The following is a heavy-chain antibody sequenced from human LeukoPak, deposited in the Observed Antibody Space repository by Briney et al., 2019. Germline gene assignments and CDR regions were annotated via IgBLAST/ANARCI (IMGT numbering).Heavy chain of an antibody. CDR2: IHYSGST. CDR1: GGSISSYY. V-gene: IGHV4-59*12. CDR3: ARGKAVYSSGWGAGYYFDY. Sequence: SETLSLTCTVSGGSISSYYWSWIRQPPGKGLEWIWYIHYSGSTNYNPSLKSRVTMSVDTSKNQFSLKLSSVTAADTAVYYCARGKAVYSSGWGAGYYFDYWGQGTLVTVSS. D-gene: IGHD6-25*01. J-gene: IGHJ4*02.